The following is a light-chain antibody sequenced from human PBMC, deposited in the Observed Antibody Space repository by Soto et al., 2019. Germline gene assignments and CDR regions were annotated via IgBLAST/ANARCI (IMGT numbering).Light chain of an antibody. V-gene: IGKV3-15*01. CDR3: QQYNNWPPLT. J-gene: IGKJ4*01. Sequence: EIVLTQSPATLSVSPGERATLSCRASHSVSSNFAWYQQKPGQAPRLLIYGASTRATGIPARFSGSGSGTEFTLTISSLQSEDFAVYYCQQYNNWPPLTFGGGTKVEIK. CDR2: GAS. CDR1: HSVSSN.